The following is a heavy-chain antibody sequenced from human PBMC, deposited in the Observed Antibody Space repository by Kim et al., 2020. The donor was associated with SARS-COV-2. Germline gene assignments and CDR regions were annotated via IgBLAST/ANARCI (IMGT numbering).Heavy chain of an antibody. V-gene: IGHV7-4-1*02. J-gene: IGHJ4*02. CDR3: ARDYFGSGSPFDY. Sequence: TYAQGFPGRFVFSLDTSVNTAYLHINNLKTEDTAVYYCARDYFGSGSPFDYWGQGTLVTVSS. D-gene: IGHD3-10*01.